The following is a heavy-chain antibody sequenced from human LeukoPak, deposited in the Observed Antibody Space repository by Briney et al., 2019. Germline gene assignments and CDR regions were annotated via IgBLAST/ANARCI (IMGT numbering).Heavy chain of an antibody. V-gene: IGHV3-30*04. Sequence: GGSLRLSCAASGFTFSSYAMHWVRQAPGKGLEWVAVISYDGSNKYYADSVKGRFTISRDNSKNTLYLQINSLRAEDTAIYYCAKALGDYYSYFYMGVWGKGTTVTVSS. CDR3: AKALGDYYSYFYMGV. J-gene: IGHJ6*03. CDR1: GFTFSSYA. CDR2: ISYDGSNK.